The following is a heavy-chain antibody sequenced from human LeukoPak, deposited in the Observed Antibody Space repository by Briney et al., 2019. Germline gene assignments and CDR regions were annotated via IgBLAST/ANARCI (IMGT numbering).Heavy chain of an antibody. CDR1: GGSFSGYY. J-gene: IGHJ4*02. D-gene: IGHD3-10*01. V-gene: IGHV4-34*01. CDR2: INHSGST. CDR3: ARALYYYGSGSYYHSYYFDY. Sequence: PSETLSLTCAVYGGSFSGYYWSWIRQPPGKGLEWIGEINHSGSTNYNPSLESRVTISVDTSKNQFSLKLSSVTAADTAVYYCARALYYYGSGSYYHSYYFDYWGQGTLVTVSS.